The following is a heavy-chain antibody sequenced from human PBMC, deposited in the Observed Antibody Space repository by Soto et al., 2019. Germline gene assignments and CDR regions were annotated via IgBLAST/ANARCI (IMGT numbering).Heavy chain of an antibody. Sequence: PSETLSLTCAVYGGSFSGYYWSWIRQPPGKGLEWIGEINHSGSTNYNPSLKSRVTISVDTSKNQFSLKLSSVTAADTAVYYCARGRGPRYFSGGSCYSGMGNWFDPWGQGTLVTVSS. D-gene: IGHD2-15*01. CDR3: ARGRGPRYFSGGSCYSGMGNWFDP. V-gene: IGHV4-34*01. CDR1: GGSFSGYY. J-gene: IGHJ5*02. CDR2: INHSGST.